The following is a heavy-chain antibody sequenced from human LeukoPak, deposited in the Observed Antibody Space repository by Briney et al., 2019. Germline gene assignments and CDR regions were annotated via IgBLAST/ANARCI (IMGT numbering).Heavy chain of an antibody. Sequence: QPGGSLRLSCAASGFTFSTYWMHWVRQAPGKGLVWVAQINGDGSYTNYADSMRGRFAISRDNAKNTLYLQMNSLRAEDAAVYYCARHLNYYLDYWGQGTLVTVSS. CDR1: GFTFSTYW. V-gene: IGHV3-74*01. J-gene: IGHJ4*02. CDR2: INGDGSYT. CDR3: ARHLNYYLDY. D-gene: IGHD3-10*01.